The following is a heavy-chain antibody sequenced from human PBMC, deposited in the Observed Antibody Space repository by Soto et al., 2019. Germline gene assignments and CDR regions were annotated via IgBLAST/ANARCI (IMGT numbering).Heavy chain of an antibody. CDR1: GFTFSSYS. J-gene: IGHJ6*02. CDR3: ARYSYYYYGMDV. Sequence: GGSLRLSCAASGFTFSSYSMNWVRQAPGKGLEGVSYISSSSSTIYYADTVKGRLTISRDNAKNSLYLQMNSLRDEDTAVYYCARYSYYYYGMDVWGQGTTVTVSS. CDR2: ISSSSSTI. V-gene: IGHV3-48*02.